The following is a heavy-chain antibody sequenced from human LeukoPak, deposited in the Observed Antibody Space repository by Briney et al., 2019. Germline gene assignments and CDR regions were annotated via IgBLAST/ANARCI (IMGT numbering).Heavy chain of an antibody. CDR3: AKESGSRSYGAYFPH. CDR1: GFTFSSHG. Sequence: GGSLRLSCAASGFTFSSHGMQWVRQAPGKGLEWVAVVSYDGSTKYYADSVKGRFTISRDNSKSTLYLQMNSLRAEDTAVYYCAKESGSRSYGAYFPHWGQGTLVTVSS. J-gene: IGHJ1*01. V-gene: IGHV3-30*18. CDR2: VSYDGSTK. D-gene: IGHD6-13*01.